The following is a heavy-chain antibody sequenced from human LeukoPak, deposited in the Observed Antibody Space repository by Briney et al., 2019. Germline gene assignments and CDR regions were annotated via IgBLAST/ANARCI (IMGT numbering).Heavy chain of an antibody. CDR2: ISAYNGNT. CDR1: GYTFTSYG. Sequence: EASVKVSRKASGYTFTSYGISWVRQAPGQGLEWMGWISAYNGNTNYAQKLQGRVTMTTDTSTSTAYMELRSLTSDDTAVYYCARDRVGGREGAPWFDPWGQGTLVTVSS. V-gene: IGHV1-18*01. CDR3: ARDRVGGREGAPWFDP. J-gene: IGHJ5*02. D-gene: IGHD1-26*01.